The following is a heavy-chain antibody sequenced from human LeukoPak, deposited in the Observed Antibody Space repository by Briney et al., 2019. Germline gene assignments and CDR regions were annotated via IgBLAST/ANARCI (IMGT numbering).Heavy chain of an antibody. CDR2: IYSSGRT. Sequence: SETLSLTCTVSGGSISSYFWTWIRQPAGKGLEWIGRIYSSGRTNYNPSLKSRVTMSVDTSKNQLSLKVTSVTAADTAVYYCAGHHPRNTVDFWGQGTLVTVSS. D-gene: IGHD2/OR15-2a*01. CDR1: GGSISSYF. V-gene: IGHV4-4*07. CDR3: AGHHPRNTVDF. J-gene: IGHJ4*02.